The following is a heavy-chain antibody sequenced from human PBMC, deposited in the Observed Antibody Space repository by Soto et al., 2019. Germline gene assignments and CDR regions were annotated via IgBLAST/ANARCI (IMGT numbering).Heavy chain of an antibody. J-gene: IGHJ5*02. CDR2: IYYSGST. D-gene: IGHD3-22*01. CDR3: ARTTYYYDSSGYHKVNWFDP. V-gene: IGHV4-59*01. CDR1: GGSISSYY. Sequence: SETLSLTCTVSGGSISSYYWSWIRQPPGKGLECIGYIYYSGSTNYNPSLKSRVTISVDTSKNQFSLKLSSVTAADTAVYYCARTTYYYDSSGYHKVNWFDPWGQGTLVTVSS.